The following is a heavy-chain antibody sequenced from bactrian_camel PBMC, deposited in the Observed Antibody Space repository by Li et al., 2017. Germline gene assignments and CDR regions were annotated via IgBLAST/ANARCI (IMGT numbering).Heavy chain of an antibody. D-gene: IGHD6*01. V-gene: IGHV3S44*01. Sequence: VQLVESGGGFVQPGGSLRLSCAASGFKFSYYGMSWVRQAPGKEREGVAAIGMDGRTSAADSVKGRFTITRDNAKNTLYLQMDSLKPEDTAVYYCARDFNGGSWYEGLFGYWGQGTQVTVS. CDR3: ARDFNGGSWYEGLFGY. J-gene: IGHJ6*01. CDR1: GFKFSYYG. CDR2: IGMDGRT.